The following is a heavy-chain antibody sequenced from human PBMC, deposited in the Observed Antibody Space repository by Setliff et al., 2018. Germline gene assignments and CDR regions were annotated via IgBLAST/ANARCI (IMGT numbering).Heavy chain of an antibody. V-gene: IGHV1-69-2*01. CDR3: ATAFYLAAHTHHTFDI. Sequence: ASVKVSCKGSGYRFIVYYIHWVRQTPGKGLEWMGRLNPEDGETIYAENFQGRITITADTSTDMAYMELSSLTSEDTAVYYCATAFYLAAHTHHTFDIWGQGTMVTVSS. D-gene: IGHD3-16*02. J-gene: IGHJ3*02. CDR1: GYRFIVYY. CDR2: LNPEDGET.